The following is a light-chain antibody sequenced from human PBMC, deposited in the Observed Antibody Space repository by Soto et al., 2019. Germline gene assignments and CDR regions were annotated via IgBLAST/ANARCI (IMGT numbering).Light chain of an antibody. V-gene: IGKV3-20*01. J-gene: IGKJ1*01. CDR2: GAS. CDR3: QQYDTSPAT. CDR1: ETIVNNY. Sequence: DIVLTQSPGTLSSSPGERATLSCRAGETIVNNYLAWYQQKPGQAPRLLIYGASSRATGIPDRFSGSGSGTDFTLTISRLEPEDFAVYYCQQYDTSPATFGQGTKVEIK.